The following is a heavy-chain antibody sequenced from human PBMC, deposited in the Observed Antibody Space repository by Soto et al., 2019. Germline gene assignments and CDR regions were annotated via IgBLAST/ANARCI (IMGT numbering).Heavy chain of an antibody. CDR1: GGSFSGYY. D-gene: IGHD2-2*01. Sequence: PSETLSLTCAVYGGSFSGYYWTWIRQSPEKGLEWIGEVNHSGTTYYNPSLKTRVTISVHTPKNQFSLKMSSVTAADTAVYYCARGIGYCSSINCYSSRRLRFDPWGQGTLVTVSS. CDR3: ARGIGYCSSINCYSSRRLRFDP. J-gene: IGHJ5*02. CDR2: VNHSGTT. V-gene: IGHV4-34*01.